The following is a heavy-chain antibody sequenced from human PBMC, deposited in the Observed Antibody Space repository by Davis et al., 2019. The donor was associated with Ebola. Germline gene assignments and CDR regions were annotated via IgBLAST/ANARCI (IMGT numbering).Heavy chain of an antibody. CDR3: ARGVGSSWYRVDYFDY. CDR1: GFTFSSYW. Sequence: PGGSLRLSCAASGFTFSSYWMSWVRQAPGKGLEWVANIKQDGSEKYYVDSVKGRFTISRDNAKNSLYLQMNSLRAEDTAVYYCARGVGSSWYRVDYFDYWGQGTLVTVSS. D-gene: IGHD6-13*01. CDR2: IKQDGSEK. V-gene: IGHV3-7*01. J-gene: IGHJ4*02.